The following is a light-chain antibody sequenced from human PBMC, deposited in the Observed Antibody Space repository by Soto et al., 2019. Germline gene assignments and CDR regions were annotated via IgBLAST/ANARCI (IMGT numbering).Light chain of an antibody. V-gene: IGKV3-15*01. Sequence: EIVMTQSPATLSVSRGERATLSCRASQSVSSNLAWYQQKPGQAPRLLIYGSSTRATGIPARFSGSGSGTEFTLTISRLQSEDFAVYYCQQYNNWPCTFGQGTKLEIK. J-gene: IGKJ2*02. CDR3: QQYNNWPCT. CDR2: GSS. CDR1: QSVSSN.